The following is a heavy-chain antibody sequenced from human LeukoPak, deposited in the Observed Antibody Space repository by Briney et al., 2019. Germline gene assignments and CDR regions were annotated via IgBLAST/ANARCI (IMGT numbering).Heavy chain of an antibody. CDR1: GYSISSGYY. J-gene: IGHJ5*02. Sequence: PSETLSLTCSVSGYSISSGYYWGWIRQSPGKGLEWIGSIYHSGRTYYSPSLKSRVTISLDTSKNQFSLNLSSVTAADTAVYYCARTPLYSSSWSTMGSNWFDPWGQGTLVTVSS. CDR2: IYHSGRT. D-gene: IGHD6-13*01. CDR3: ARTPLYSSSWSTMGSNWFDP. V-gene: IGHV4-38-2*02.